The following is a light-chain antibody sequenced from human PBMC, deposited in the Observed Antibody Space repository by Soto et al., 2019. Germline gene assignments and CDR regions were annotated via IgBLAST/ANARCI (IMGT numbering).Light chain of an antibody. CDR2: AAS. CDR3: QQFNSFPLT. V-gene: IGKV1D-12*01. J-gene: IGKJ4*01. CDR1: QGIDNW. Sequence: DIQMTQSPSSVSASVGDRVTITCRASQGIDNWLAWYQQKPGKAPNLLIYAASTLHSGVPSRFSGSGSGTDFTLTISSLQPEDFATFYCQQFNSFPLTFGGGTKVEIK.